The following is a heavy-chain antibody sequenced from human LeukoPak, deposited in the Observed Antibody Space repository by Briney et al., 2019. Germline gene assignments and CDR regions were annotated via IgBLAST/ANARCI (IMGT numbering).Heavy chain of an antibody. J-gene: IGHJ4*02. Sequence: GGSLRLSCAASGFTFSSYSMTWVRQAPGKGLEWVSSISSSSSYIYYADSVKGRFTISRDNAKNSLYLQMNSLRAEDTAVYYCARDGAYGSGHYFDYWGQGTLVTVSS. CDR2: ISSSSSYI. D-gene: IGHD3-10*01. CDR3: ARDGAYGSGHYFDY. V-gene: IGHV3-21*01. CDR1: GFTFSSYS.